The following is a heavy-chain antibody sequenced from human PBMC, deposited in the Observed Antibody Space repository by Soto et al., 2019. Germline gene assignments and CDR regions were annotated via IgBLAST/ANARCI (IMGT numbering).Heavy chain of an antibody. CDR2: ISTYNGNT. CDR3: ARRLYGDYDY. D-gene: IGHD4-17*01. CDR1: GYSFTTSG. V-gene: IGHV1-18*01. Sequence: QAQLVQSGAEVKEPGASVKVSCKASGYSFTTSGITWVRQAPGQGLEWMGWISTYNGNTNYAQKLQDRVTLTTDTSTSTAYMELRSLSSDDTAVYYGARRLYGDYDYWGQGTLVTVSS. J-gene: IGHJ4*02.